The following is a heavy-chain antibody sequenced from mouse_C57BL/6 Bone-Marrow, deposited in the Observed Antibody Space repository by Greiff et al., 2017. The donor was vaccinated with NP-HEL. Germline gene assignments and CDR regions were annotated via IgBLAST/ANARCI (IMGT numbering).Heavy chain of an antibody. J-gene: IGHJ3*01. CDR3: ARSFYDGYLPWFAC. CDR1: GFTFSDYG. CDR2: ISSGSSTI. V-gene: IGHV5-17*01. Sequence: DVHLVESGGGLVKPGGSLKLSCAASGFTFSDYGMHWVRQAPEKGLEWVAYISSGSSTIYYADTVKGRFTISRDNAKNTLFLQMTSLRSEDTAMYYCARSFYDGYLPWFACWGQGTLVTVSA. D-gene: IGHD2-3*01.